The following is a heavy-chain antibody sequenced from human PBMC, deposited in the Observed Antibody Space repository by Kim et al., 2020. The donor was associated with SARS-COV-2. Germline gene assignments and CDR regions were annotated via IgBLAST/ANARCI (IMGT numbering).Heavy chain of an antibody. CDR1: GGSISSSSYY. J-gene: IGHJ6*02. Sequence: SETLSLTCTVSGGSISSSSYYWGWIRQPPGKGLEWIGSIYDSGSTYYNPSLKSRVTISVDTSKNQFSLKLSSVTAADTAVYYCASETSMIAGVPSLGGHYYGMDVWGQGTTVTVSS. D-gene: IGHD3-22*01. CDR3: ASETSMIAGVPSLGGHYYGMDV. CDR2: IYDSGST. V-gene: IGHV4-39*01.